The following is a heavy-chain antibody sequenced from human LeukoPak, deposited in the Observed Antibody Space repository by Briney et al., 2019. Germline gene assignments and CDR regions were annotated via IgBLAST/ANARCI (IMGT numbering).Heavy chain of an antibody. CDR2: IYTSGST. CDR3: ARDQGLPNWNDFDY. Sequence: SETLSLTCTVSGGSISSYYWNWIRQPAGEGLEWIGRIYTSGSTNYNPSLKSRVTISVDTSKNQFSLKLSSVTAADTAVYYCARDQGLPNWNDFDYWGQGTLVTVSS. CDR1: GGSISSYY. D-gene: IGHD1-20*01. V-gene: IGHV4-4*07. J-gene: IGHJ4*02.